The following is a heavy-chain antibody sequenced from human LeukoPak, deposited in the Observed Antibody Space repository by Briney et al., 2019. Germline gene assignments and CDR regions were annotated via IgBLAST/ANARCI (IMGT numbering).Heavy chain of an antibody. D-gene: IGHD7-27*01. CDR3: AKEFLPGENDY. Sequence: GGSLRLSCAASAFTFSSYAMSWVRQAPGKGLEWVSAISGSGGSTYYADSVKGRFTISGDNSKNALYLQMNSLRAEDTAVYYCAKEFLPGENDYWGQGTLVTVSS. CDR2: ISGSGGST. J-gene: IGHJ4*02. V-gene: IGHV3-23*01. CDR1: AFTFSSYA.